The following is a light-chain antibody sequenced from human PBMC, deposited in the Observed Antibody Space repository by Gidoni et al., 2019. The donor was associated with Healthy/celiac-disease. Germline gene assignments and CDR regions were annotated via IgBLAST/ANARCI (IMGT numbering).Light chain of an antibody. V-gene: IGKV1-39*01. Sequence: DLQMTQSPSSLSASVGDRVTITCRASQSISSYLNWYQQKPGKAPKLQIYAASSLQSGVPSMFSGSGSGTYFTLTISSLQPEDFATYYCQQSYSTLVTFGQGTKVEIK. CDR3: QQSYSTLVT. CDR2: AAS. CDR1: QSISSY. J-gene: IGKJ1*01.